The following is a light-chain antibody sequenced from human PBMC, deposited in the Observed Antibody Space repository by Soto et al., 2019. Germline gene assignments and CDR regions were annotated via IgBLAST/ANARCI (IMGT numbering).Light chain of an antibody. CDR1: QDITNS. Sequence: DIQLTQSPSFLSASVGDRVTITCRASQDITNSLAWYHQKPGKTPKFLISTASTLQSGVPSRFGGTRSGTEFTLTISGLQPEDFATYYCQQFNSYPITFGQGTRLEI. CDR2: TAS. CDR3: QQFNSYPIT. J-gene: IGKJ5*01. V-gene: IGKV1-9*01.